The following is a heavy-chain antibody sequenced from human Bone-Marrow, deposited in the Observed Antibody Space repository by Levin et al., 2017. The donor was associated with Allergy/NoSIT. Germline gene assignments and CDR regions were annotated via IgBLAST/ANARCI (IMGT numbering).Heavy chain of an antibody. Sequence: SETLSLTCIVSGGSINNNLYYWGWIRQPPGKGLEWIGSIYSRGSANYNPSLKSRLTISIDTSMNQFSLSLTSVSAADTAVYYCAREKEVRGVIIGPYYYGLDIWGQGTTVTVSS. D-gene: IGHD3-10*01. CDR2: IYSRGSA. CDR1: GGSINNNLYY. J-gene: IGHJ6*02. V-gene: IGHV4-39*07. CDR3: AREKEVRGVIIGPYYYGLDI.